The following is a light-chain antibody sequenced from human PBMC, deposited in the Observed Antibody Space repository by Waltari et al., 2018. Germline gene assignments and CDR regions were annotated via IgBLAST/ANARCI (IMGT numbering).Light chain of an antibody. CDR1: SSDIGFYNA. V-gene: IGLV2-23*02. CDR3: TSYGGSSTWV. Sequence: QAAPTQSPSVSGSAGQSVTLSCTGTSSDIGFYNAVSWYQHHPGKAPKLIIYEVSKRPSGVSNRFSGSKSGYTASLTISGLQAEDEADYYCTSYGGSSTWVFGGGTRLTVL. J-gene: IGLJ2*01. CDR2: EVS.